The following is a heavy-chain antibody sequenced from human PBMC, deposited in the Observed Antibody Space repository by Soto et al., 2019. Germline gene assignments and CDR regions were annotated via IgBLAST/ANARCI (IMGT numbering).Heavy chain of an antibody. CDR3: ARDFEY. Sequence: EVQLVESGGGLVQPGGSRRLSCEASGFTFSTFWMHWVRQAPGKGLVWVSRINSAGSSTNYADSVKGRVTISRDNAKNMLYLQMNSLRAEDTAVYYCARDFEYWGQGTLVTVSS. J-gene: IGHJ4*02. CDR2: INSAGSST. CDR1: GFTFSTFW. V-gene: IGHV3-74*01.